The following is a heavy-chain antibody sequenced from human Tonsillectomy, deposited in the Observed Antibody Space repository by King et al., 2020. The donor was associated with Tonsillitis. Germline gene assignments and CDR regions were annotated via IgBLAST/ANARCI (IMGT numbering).Heavy chain of an antibody. J-gene: IGHJ4*02. V-gene: IGHV3-30*18. CDR2: VGHDGSAQ. CDR3: AKEPERYSSGWYFEH. Sequence: VQLVESGGGVVQPGMSLRLSCAASGFTFSTYGMHWVRQVPGKGLEWVAVVGHDGSAQYYADSVKGRFTISGDNSKNTLYLQMNSLRAEDTALYYCAKEPERYSSGWYFEHWGQGTLVTFSS. D-gene: IGHD6-19*01. CDR1: GFTFSTYG.